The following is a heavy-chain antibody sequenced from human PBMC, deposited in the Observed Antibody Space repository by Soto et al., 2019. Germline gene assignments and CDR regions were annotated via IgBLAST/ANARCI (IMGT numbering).Heavy chain of an antibody. J-gene: IGHJ4*02. Sequence: GSLRLSCAASGFTFSSYAMSWVRQAPGKGLEWVSAISGSGGSTYYADSVKGRFTISRDNSKNTLYLQMNSLRAEDTAVYYCAKDPKDRISRVVNGPDYWGQGTLVTVSS. CDR1: GFTFSSYA. D-gene: IGHD2-8*01. CDR2: ISGSGGST. CDR3: AKDPKDRISRVVNGPDY. V-gene: IGHV3-23*01.